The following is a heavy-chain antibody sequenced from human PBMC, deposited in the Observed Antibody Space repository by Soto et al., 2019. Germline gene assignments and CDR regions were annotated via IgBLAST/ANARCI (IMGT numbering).Heavy chain of an antibody. Sequence: PGGSLRLSCAASGFTFSSYAMHWVRQAPGTGLEWVAVKSYDGRDKYYPDSVKGRFTISRDNSKNTLYLQMNSLRAEDTAVYYCARSAGGSYPQYDYWGQGTRGTVPA. CDR2: KSYDGRDK. V-gene: IGHV3-30*04. CDR3: ARSAGGSYPQYDY. CDR1: GFTFSSYA. J-gene: IGHJ4*02. D-gene: IGHD1-26*01.